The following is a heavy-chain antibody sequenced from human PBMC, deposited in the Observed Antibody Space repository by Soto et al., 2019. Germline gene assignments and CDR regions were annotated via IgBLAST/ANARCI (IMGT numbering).Heavy chain of an antibody. J-gene: IGHJ3*02. D-gene: IGHD2-21*02. CDR1: GYTFTRYG. Sequence: VNVSFKASGYTFTRYGISGLGQAPGQGRDGMGWISAYNGNTNYAQKLQGRVIMTTDTSTRKDYMELRSLRSDDTAVYYCARVDPYCGGDCYYAFDIWGQGTMVTVSS. CDR2: ISAYNGNT. V-gene: IGHV1-18*01. CDR3: ARVDPYCGGDCYYAFDI.